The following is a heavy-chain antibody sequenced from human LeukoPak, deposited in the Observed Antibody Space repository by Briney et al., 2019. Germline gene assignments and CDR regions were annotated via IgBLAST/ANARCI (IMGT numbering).Heavy chain of an antibody. Sequence: GGSLRLSCAASGFTFSNYWMSWVRQAPGKGLEWVANIKQDGSEKYYVDSVKGRFTISRDNAKNSLYLQMNSLRAEDTAVYYCARDLGGYWHYWGQGTLVTVSS. CDR2: IKQDGSEK. J-gene: IGHJ4*02. CDR1: GFTFSNYW. D-gene: IGHD5-18*01. V-gene: IGHV3-7*01. CDR3: ARDLGGYWHY.